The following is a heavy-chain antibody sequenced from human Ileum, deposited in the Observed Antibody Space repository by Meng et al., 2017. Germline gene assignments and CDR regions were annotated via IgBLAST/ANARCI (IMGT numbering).Heavy chain of an antibody. D-gene: IGHD1-1*01. CDR3: ARRPHRTGDAFDI. V-gene: IGHV5-51*01. CDR2: LYPRDSDT. Sequence: KVSCKASGYSFTSYWIAWVRQMPGEDREGMGILYPRDSDTRYSASVQSQVTISADESITTAYLQWRSLKASDDAAYYYARRPHRTGDAFDIWGQGTMVTVSS. CDR1: GYSFTSYW. J-gene: IGHJ3*02.